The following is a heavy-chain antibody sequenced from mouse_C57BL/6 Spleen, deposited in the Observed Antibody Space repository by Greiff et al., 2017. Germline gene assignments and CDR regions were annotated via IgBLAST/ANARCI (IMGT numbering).Heavy chain of an antibody. Sequence: EVQLQQSGPVLVKPGASVKMSCKASGYTFTDYYMNWVKQSHGKSLEWIGVINPYNGGTSYNQKFKGKATLTVDKSSSTAYMELNSLTSEDSAVYYCAREGPTIVTTKAMDYWGQGTSVTVSS. CDR2: INPYNGGT. V-gene: IGHV1-19*01. D-gene: IGHD2-5*01. CDR1: GYTFTDYY. J-gene: IGHJ4*01. CDR3: AREGPTIVTTKAMDY.